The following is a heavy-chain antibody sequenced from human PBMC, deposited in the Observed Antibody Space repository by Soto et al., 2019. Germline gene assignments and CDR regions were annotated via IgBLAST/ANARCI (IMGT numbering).Heavy chain of an antibody. V-gene: IGHV3-33*01. D-gene: IGHD5-18*01. CDR1: GFTFSNYG. CDR2: IWYDGSNK. J-gene: IGHJ4*02. CDR3: ARDFARGYSYGYMDF. Sequence: VGSLRLSCAASGFTFSNYGMHWVRQAPGKGLEWVAVIWYDGSNKYYADSVKGRLTISRDTSKNTLYLHMNSLRAEDTAVYYCARDFARGYSYGYMDFWGQGTLVTVSS.